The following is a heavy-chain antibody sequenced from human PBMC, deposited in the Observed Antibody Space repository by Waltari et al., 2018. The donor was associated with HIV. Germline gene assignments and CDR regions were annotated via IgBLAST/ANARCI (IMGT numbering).Heavy chain of an antibody. J-gene: IGHJ3*02. CDR2: ISWNSGTI. Sequence: EVLLVESGGGLVQPGGSLRLSCAASGFKFADYAMYWVRQAPGRVLEWVSSISWNSGTIGYADSVKGRFTTSRDNAKNSLSLQMNSLRADDTALYYCAKVAMTAVTSYAIDIWGQGTMVTVSS. CDR3: AKVAMTAVTSYAIDI. V-gene: IGHV3-9*01. D-gene: IGHD4-17*01. CDR1: GFKFADYA.